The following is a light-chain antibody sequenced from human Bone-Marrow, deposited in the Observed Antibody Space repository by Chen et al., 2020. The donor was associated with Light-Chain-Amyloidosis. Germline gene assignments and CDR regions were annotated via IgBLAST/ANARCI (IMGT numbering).Light chain of an antibody. CDR3: QVWDIISDQVV. CDR1: NIGRKG. J-gene: IGLJ2*01. V-gene: IGLV3-21*02. CDR2: DAS. Sequence: SYVVTQPPSVSEAPGQTATITCGGNNIGRKGVHWYQQKPGQAPVLVVYDASDRPSGIPERFSGSNSGNSATLTISSVEAGDEADYYCQVWDIISDQVVFGGGTKLTVL.